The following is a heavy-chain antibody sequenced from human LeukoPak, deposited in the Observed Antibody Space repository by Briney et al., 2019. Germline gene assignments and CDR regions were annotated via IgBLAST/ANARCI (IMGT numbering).Heavy chain of an antibody. Sequence: GRSLRLSCAASGFTFSSYGMHWVRQAPGKGLEWVAVISYDGSNKYYADSEKGRFTISRDNSKNTLYLQMNSLRAEDTAVYYCAKDSRRGYSYGHFDYWGQGTLVTVSS. CDR2: ISYDGSNK. V-gene: IGHV3-30*18. CDR1: GFTFSSYG. CDR3: AKDSRRGYSYGHFDY. D-gene: IGHD5-18*01. J-gene: IGHJ4*02.